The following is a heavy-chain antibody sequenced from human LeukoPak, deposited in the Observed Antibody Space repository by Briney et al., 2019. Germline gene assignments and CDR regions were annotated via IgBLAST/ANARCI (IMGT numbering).Heavy chain of an antibody. V-gene: IGHV3-21*01. CDR2: ISSGSNYI. Sequence: GGSLRLSCAGSGFTFSSYSMNWVRQAPGKGLEWVSSISSGSNYIYYADSMKGRFTISRDNAKNSLYLQMNTLRAEDTAVYYCARDYSASGSFDYWGQGTLVTVSS. J-gene: IGHJ4*02. CDR1: GFTFSSYS. CDR3: ARDYSASGSFDY. D-gene: IGHD3-10*01.